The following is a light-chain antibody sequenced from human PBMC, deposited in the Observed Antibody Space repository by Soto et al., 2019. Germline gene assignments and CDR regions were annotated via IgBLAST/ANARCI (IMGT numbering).Light chain of an antibody. CDR2: DAS. Sequence: EIVLTQSPATLSLSPGERATLSCRASQSVSSYLAWYQQKPGQAPRLLIYDASNRATGIPARFSGSGSGTDFTLTIISLEPEDFAVYYCQQRSNWPFTVGRGTKVDIK. CDR3: QQRSNWPFT. J-gene: IGKJ3*01. V-gene: IGKV3-11*01. CDR1: QSVSSY.